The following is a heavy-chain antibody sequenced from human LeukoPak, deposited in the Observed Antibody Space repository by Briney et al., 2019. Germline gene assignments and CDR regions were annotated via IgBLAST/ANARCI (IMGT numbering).Heavy chain of an antibody. CDR1: GFTVSSNY. CDR2: IYSGGST. V-gene: IGHV3-53*01. D-gene: IGHD3-10*01. J-gene: IGHJ6*02. CDR3: AKEVLWFGEYGMDV. Sequence: PGGSLRLSCAASGFTVSSNYMSWVRQAPGKGLEWVSVIYSGGSTYYADSVKGRFTISRDNSKNTLYLQMNSLRAEDTAVYYCAKEVLWFGEYGMDVWGQGTTVTVSS.